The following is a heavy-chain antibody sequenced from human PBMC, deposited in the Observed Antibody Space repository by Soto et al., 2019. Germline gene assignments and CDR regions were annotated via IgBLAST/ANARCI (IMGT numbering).Heavy chain of an antibody. CDR2: ISYDGSNK. J-gene: IGHJ4*02. D-gene: IGHD6-13*01. Sequence: QVQLVESGGGVVQPGRSLRLSCAASGFTFSSYGMHWVRQAPGKGLEWVAVISYDGSNKYYADSVKGRFTISRDNSKNTLYLQMNSLRAEDTAVYYCAKDSVQQLGYYFDYWGQGTLVTVSS. CDR3: AKDSVQQLGYYFDY. V-gene: IGHV3-30*18. CDR1: GFTFSSYG.